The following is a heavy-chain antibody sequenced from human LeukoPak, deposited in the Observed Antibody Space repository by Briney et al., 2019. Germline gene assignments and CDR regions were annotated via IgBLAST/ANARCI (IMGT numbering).Heavy chain of an antibody. CDR2: ISGSGGST. CDR1: GFTFSSYA. J-gene: IGHJ3*02. Sequence: GGSLRLSCAASGFTFSSYAMSWVRQAPGKGLEWVSAISGSGGSTYYADSVKGRFTISRDNSKNTLYLQMNSLRAEDTAVYYCAKETSRITMIVVANRAFDIWGQGTMVTVSS. V-gene: IGHV3-23*01. CDR3: AKETSRITMIVVANRAFDI. D-gene: IGHD3-22*01.